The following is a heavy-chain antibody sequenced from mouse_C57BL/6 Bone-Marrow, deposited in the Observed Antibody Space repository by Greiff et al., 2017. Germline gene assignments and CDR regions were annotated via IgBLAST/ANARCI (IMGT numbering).Heavy chain of an antibody. Sequence: VQLQQSGPELVKPGASVKISCKASGYSFTDYNMNWVTQSTGKSLEWIGVINPNSGTTSYNQKFKGKATLTVDQSSSTAYMQLTSLTSEDSAVYYCASGYDYDYSMDYWGQGTSGTVSS. D-gene: IGHD2-4*01. V-gene: IGHV1-39*01. CDR2: INPNSGTT. J-gene: IGHJ4*01. CDR3: ASGYDYDYSMDY. CDR1: GYSFTDYN.